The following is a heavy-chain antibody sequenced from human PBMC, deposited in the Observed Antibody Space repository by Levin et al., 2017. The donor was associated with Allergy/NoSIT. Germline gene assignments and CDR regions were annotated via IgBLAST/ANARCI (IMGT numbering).Heavy chain of an antibody. Sequence: GSLRLSCAASGFPFNSYGMHWVRQAPGKGLEWVAVIWYDGSNENYADSVKGRFTISKDFSKNTLYLQMNSLRAEDTAVYYCARDIYSSGIYYFDYWGQGTLVAVSS. CDR3: ARDIYSSGIYYFDY. J-gene: IGHJ4*02. D-gene: IGHD3-22*01. V-gene: IGHV3-33*01. CDR2: IWYDGSNE. CDR1: GFPFNSYG.